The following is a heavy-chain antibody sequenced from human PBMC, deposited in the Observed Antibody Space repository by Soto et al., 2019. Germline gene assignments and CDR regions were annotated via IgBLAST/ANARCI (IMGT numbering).Heavy chain of an antibody. Sequence: QAQLVQSGAELKKPGASVKVSCKASGYPFTNSGISWVRQAPGQGLEWMGWISAYNGNTNYAQNLQGRVSMTSDTSTSAAYLDLRSLRSDDRAVYYCATDTICASEAFDIWGQGTWVSVSS. J-gene: IGHJ3*02. V-gene: IGHV1-18*01. D-gene: IGHD3-10*01. CDR2: ISAYNGNT. CDR1: GYPFTNSG. CDR3: ATDTICASEAFDI.